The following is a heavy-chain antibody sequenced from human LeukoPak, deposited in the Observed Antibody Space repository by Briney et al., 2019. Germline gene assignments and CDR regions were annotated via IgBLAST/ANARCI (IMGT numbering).Heavy chain of an antibody. D-gene: IGHD6-13*01. CDR1: GGSISSSSYY. Sequence: ASETLSLTCVVSGGSISSSSYYWSWIRQPPGKGLEWIASINYSGSTYYNPSLKSRVTISVDTSENQFSLKLSSVTAADTAVYYCARLGAAAGHYYYYGMDVWGQGTTVTVSS. V-gene: IGHV4-39*01. J-gene: IGHJ6*02. CDR3: ARLGAAAGHYYYYGMDV. CDR2: INYSGST.